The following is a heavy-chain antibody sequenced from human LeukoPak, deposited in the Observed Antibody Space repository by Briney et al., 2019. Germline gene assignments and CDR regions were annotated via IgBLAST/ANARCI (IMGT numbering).Heavy chain of an antibody. CDR1: GGSFSGYY. D-gene: IGHD3-9*01. Sequence: SETLSLTCAVYGGSFSGYYWSWIRQPPGKGLEWIGEINHSGSTNYNPSLKSRVTISVDTSKNQFSLKLGSVTAADTAVYYCARGFDWYPRWWGQGTLVTVSS. V-gene: IGHV4-34*01. CDR3: ARGFDWYPRW. J-gene: IGHJ4*02. CDR2: INHSGST.